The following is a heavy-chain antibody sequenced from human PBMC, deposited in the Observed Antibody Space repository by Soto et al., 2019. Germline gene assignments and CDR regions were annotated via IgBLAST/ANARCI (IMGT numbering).Heavy chain of an antibody. J-gene: IGHJ6*03. CDR3: ARRTMGNYYYMDV. D-gene: IGHD3-10*01. CDR1: GFTLSDYY. V-gene: IGHV3-11*01. Sequence: QVQLVESGGGLVKPGGSLRLSCAASGFTLSDYYMSWLRQAPGKGLEWVSYISSSGTIDNYADSVKGRFTISRDNAKNSLFLQMNGRRAEDTAVYYCARRTMGNYYYMDVWGTGTTVTGSS. CDR2: ISSSGTID.